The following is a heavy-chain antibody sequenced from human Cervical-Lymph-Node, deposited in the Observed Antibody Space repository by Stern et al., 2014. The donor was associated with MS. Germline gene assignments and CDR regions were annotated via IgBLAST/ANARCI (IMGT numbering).Heavy chain of an antibody. D-gene: IGHD4-17*01. J-gene: IGHJ3*02. CDR2: INPNSGGK. V-gene: IGHV1-2*04. CDR3: ATQRSVDAFDI. CDR1: GYTFTGYY. Sequence: QLVQSGAEVKKPGASVKVSCKASGYTFTGYYMHWVRQAPGQGLEWMGWINPNSGGKNYAQKFQGWVTMTRDTSISTAYMELSRLRSDDTAVYYCATQRSVDAFDIWGQGTMVTVSS.